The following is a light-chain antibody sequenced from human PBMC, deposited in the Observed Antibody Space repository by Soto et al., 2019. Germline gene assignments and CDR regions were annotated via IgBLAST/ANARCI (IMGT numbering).Light chain of an antibody. V-gene: IGLV2-14*01. Sequence: QSALTQPASVSGSPGQSITISCTGTRSDVGAHSYVSWYQQHPGKAPKLMIYDVSNRPSGVSNRFSGSKSGNTASLTISGLQAEDEADYYCSSYTSSSTKVFGTGTKLTVL. CDR1: RSDVGAHSY. CDR2: DVS. J-gene: IGLJ1*01. CDR3: SSYTSSSTKV.